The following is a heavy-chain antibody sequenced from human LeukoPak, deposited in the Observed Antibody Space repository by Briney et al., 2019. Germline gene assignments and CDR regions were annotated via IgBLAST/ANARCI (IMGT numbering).Heavy chain of an antibody. V-gene: IGHV3-11*04. CDR2: ISSSGAII. Sequence: KPGGSLRLSCAASGFTFNDFYMIWIRQAPGKGLEWVSHISSSGAIIYHADSVKGRFTISRDNAKNSLYLQMNSLRAEDTAVYYCAELGITMIGGVWGKGTTVTISS. J-gene: IGHJ6*04. CDR1: GFTFNDFY. D-gene: IGHD3-10*02. CDR3: AELGITMIGGV.